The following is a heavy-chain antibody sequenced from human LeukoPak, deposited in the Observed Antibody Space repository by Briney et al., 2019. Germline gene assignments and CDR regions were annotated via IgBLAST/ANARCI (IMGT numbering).Heavy chain of an antibody. CDR1: GYTFTGYY. CDR2: INPSGGST. Sequence: ASVKVSCKASGYTFTGYYMHWVRQAPGQGLEWMGIINPSGGSTSYAQKFQGRVTMTRDMSTSTVYMELSSLRSEDTAVYYCAREVGATTGLDYWGQGTLVTVSS. V-gene: IGHV1-46*01. D-gene: IGHD1-26*01. CDR3: AREVGATTGLDY. J-gene: IGHJ4*02.